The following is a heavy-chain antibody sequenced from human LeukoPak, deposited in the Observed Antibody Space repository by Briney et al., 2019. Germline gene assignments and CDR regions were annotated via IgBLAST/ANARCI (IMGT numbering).Heavy chain of an antibody. D-gene: IGHD5-12*01. J-gene: IGHJ6*02. V-gene: IGHV3-9*01. CDR3: ARDYSGYDFDYYYGMDV. CDR2: ISWNSGSI. Sequence: PGRSLRLSCAASGFTFDDYAMHWVRQAPGKGLEWVSGISWNSGSIGYADSVKGRFTISRDNAKNSLYLQMNSLRAEDTAVYYCARDYSGYDFDYYYGMDVWGQGTTVTVSS. CDR1: GFTFDDYA.